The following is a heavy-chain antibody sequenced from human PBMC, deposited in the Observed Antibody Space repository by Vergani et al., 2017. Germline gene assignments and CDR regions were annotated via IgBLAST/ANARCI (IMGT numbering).Heavy chain of an antibody. Sequence: QVQLQESGPGLVKPSETLSLTCTVSGGSISSYYWSWIRQPPGKGLEWIGYIYYSGSTYYNPSLKSRVTISVDRSKNQFSLKLSSVTAADTAVYYCARDHPGSYTDPWGQGTLVTVSS. V-gene: IGHV4-59*12. J-gene: IGHJ5*02. D-gene: IGHD3-10*01. CDR3: ARDHPGSYTDP. CDR1: GGSISSYY. CDR2: IYYSGST.